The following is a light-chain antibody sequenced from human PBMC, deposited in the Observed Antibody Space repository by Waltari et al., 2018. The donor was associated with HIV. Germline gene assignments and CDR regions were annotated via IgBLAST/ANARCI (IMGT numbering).Light chain of an antibody. V-gene: IGLV2-11*01. CDR1: SSDVGGYNY. CDR2: DLS. CDR3: CSYAGSSTFL. J-gene: IGLJ1*01. Sequence: QSALTQPRSVSGSPGQSVTISCTGTSSDVGGYNYVSWYQQHPGEAPKLMIYDLSKRPSGVPDRCSGSKSGNTASLTISGLQAEDEADYYCCSYAGSSTFLFGTGTKVTVL.